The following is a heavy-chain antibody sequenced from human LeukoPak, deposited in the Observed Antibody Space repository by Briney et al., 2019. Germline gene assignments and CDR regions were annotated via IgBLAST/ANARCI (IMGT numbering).Heavy chain of an antibody. D-gene: IGHD1-26*01. CDR1: GLTFSDYY. CDR2: ISGSGGST. V-gene: IGHV3-23*01. CDR3: AKNLYSGSYYGVDY. Sequence: PGGSLRLSCAASGLTFSDYYMSWVRQAPGMGLEWVSAISGSGGSTDYADSVKGRFTISRDNSKNTLYLQMNSLRAEDTAVYYCAKNLYSGSYYGVDYWGQGTLVTVSS. J-gene: IGHJ4*02.